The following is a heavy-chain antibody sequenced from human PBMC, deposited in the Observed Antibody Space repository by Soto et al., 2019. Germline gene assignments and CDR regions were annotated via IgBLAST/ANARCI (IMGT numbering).Heavy chain of an antibody. CDR1: GYTFTSYG. V-gene: IGHV1-18*01. CDR3: ARDLRWIAVAGHTFDY. CDR2: ISAYNGNT. D-gene: IGHD6-19*01. J-gene: IGHJ4*02. Sequence: ASVKVSFKASGYTFTSYGISWVRQAPGQGLEWMGWISAYNGNTNYAQKLQGRVTITTDTSTSTAYMELRSLRSDDTAVYYCARDLRWIAVAGHTFDYWGQGTLVTVSS.